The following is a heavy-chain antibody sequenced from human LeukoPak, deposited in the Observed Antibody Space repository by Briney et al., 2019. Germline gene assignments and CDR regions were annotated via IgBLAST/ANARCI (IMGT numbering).Heavy chain of an antibody. J-gene: IGHJ4*02. Sequence: SETLSLTCAVYGGXFSGYYCSWIRQPPGKGLEWIGEINHSGSTNYNPSLKSRVTISVDTSKNQFSLKLSSVTAADTAVYYCAREMRGSGSYVDYWGQGTLVTVSS. CDR1: GGXFSGYY. V-gene: IGHV4-34*01. D-gene: IGHD3-10*01. CDR2: INHSGST. CDR3: AREMRGSGSYVDY.